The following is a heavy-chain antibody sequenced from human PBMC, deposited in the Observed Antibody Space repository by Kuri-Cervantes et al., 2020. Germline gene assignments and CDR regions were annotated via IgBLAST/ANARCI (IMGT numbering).Heavy chain of an antibody. D-gene: IGHD3-16*01. CDR3: ARVDSIYTGPYGMDG. CDR2: IIPILGIA. V-gene: IGHV1-69*02. CDR1: GGTFSSYT. Sequence: SVKVSCKASGGTFSSYTISWVRQAPGQGLEWMGRIIPILGIANYAQKFQGRVTITADKSTSTAYMELSSLRSEDTAVYYCARVDSIYTGPYGMDGWGQGTTVTVSS. J-gene: IGHJ6*02.